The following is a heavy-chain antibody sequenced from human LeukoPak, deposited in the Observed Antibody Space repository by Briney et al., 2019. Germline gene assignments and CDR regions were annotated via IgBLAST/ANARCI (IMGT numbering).Heavy chain of an antibody. Sequence: GGSLRLSCAASGFTFSSYAMNWVRQAPGKGLEWISYISGSEKTIVYADSVKGRFTISRDSARNSLFLQMNSLRVEDRAVYYCARGHPGAFDIWGQGTMVTVSS. CDR3: ARGHPGAFDI. J-gene: IGHJ3*02. V-gene: IGHV3-48*03. CDR1: GFTFSSYA. CDR2: ISGSEKTI.